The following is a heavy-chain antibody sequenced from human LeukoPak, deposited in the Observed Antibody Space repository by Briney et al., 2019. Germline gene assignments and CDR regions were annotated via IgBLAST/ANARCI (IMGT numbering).Heavy chain of an antibody. Sequence: SETLSLTCTVSGGSISSYYWSWIRQPPGKGLECIGHVYYSGSTDYNPSLKSRLTMSVDSSMNQFSLKLSSVTTADTAVYYCAREVGSSGAFDIWGQGTMVTVSS. J-gene: IGHJ3*02. D-gene: IGHD6-6*01. CDR1: GGSISSYY. V-gene: IGHV4-59*12. CDR3: AREVGSSGAFDI. CDR2: VYYSGST.